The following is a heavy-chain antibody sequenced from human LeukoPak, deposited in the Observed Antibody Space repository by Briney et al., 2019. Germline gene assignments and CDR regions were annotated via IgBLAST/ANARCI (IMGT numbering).Heavy chain of an antibody. J-gene: IGHJ6*04. CDR2: IYYSGST. CDR1: GGSISSTTYY. D-gene: IGHD4-17*01. Sequence: PSETLSLTCSVSGGSISSTTYYWGWIRQPPGKGLEWIGYIYYSGSTNYNPSLKSRVTISVDTSKNQFSLKLSSVTDADTAVYSSGSEIRATVTLDVWGKGTTVTVTS. V-gene: IGHV4-61*05. CDR3: GSEIRATVTLDV.